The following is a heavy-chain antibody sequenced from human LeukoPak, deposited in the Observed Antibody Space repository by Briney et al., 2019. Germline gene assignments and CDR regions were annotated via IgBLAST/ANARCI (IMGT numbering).Heavy chain of an antibody. CDR3: ASGRSGSPFTGY. V-gene: IGHV4-34*01. Sequence: PGGSLRLSCAASGFTFSNAWMSWIRQPPGKGLEWIGEINHSGSTNYNPSLKSRVTISVDTSKNQFSLKLSSVTAADTAVYYCASGRSGSPFTGYWGQGTLVTVSS. CDR2: INHSGST. D-gene: IGHD3-10*01. CDR1: GFTFSNAW. J-gene: IGHJ4*02.